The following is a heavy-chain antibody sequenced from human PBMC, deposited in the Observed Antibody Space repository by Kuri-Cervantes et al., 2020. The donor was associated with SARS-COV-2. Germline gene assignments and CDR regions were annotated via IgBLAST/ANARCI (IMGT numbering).Heavy chain of an antibody. CDR2: IRSKAYGGTT. CDR3: TTFGY. CDR1: GFTFGDYA. V-gene: IGHV3-49*04. Sequence: GESLKISCTASGFTFGDYAMSWVRQAPGKGLEWVGFIRSKAYGGTTEYAAPVKGRFTISRDDSKNTLYLQMNSLKTEDTAVYYCTTFGYWGQGTLVTVSS. J-gene: IGHJ4*02.